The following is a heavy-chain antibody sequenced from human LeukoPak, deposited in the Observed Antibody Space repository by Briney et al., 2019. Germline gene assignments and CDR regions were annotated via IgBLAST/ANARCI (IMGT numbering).Heavy chain of an antibody. D-gene: IGHD3-10*01. V-gene: IGHV3-49*04. J-gene: IGHJ4*02. Sequence: GGSLRLSCTASGFTSGDCALSWVRQAPGKGLEWVGFIRSKVFGGTTEYAAAVKGRFTISRDDSKSIAYLRMNSLKTEDTAVYYCARGGGEKRGLAHTMVRGVITRQFDYWGQGTLVTVSS. CDR2: IRSKVFGGTT. CDR3: ARGGGEKRGLAHTMVRGVITRQFDY. CDR1: GFTSGDCA.